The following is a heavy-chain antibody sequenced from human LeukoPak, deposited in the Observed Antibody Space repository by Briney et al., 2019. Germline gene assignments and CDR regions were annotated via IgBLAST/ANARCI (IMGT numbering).Heavy chain of an antibody. CDR1: GCTFGRNF. CDR2: ISSSSAYI. J-gene: IGHJ4*02. Sequence: TLRLACAASGCTFGRNFVNWVRQAPGKGPEWVSSISSSSAYIYYADSVKGRFTISRDNAKTSLFLQMNSLRDEDTAVYYCATSSIALAGTVDYWGQGTLVTVSS. V-gene: IGHV3-21*01. CDR3: ATSSIALAGTVDY. D-gene: IGHD6-19*01.